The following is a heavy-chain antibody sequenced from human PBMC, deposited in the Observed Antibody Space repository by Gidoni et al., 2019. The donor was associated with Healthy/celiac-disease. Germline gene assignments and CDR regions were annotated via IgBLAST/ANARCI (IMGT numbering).Heavy chain of an antibody. V-gene: IGHV2-70*01. D-gene: IGHD5-18*01. CDR2: WDDDK. Sequence: WDDDKYYSTSLKTRLTISKDTSKNQVVLTMTNMDSVDTATYYCARIVLDTAMAHYDAFDIWGQGTMVTVSS. J-gene: IGHJ3*02. CDR3: ARIVLDTAMAHYDAFDI.